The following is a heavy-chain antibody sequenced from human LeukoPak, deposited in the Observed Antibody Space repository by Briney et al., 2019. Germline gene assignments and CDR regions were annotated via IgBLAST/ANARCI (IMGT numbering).Heavy chain of an antibody. CDR3: ARDGRVVGYCSSTSCYEPDAFDI. CDR2: ISAYNGNT. V-gene: IGHV1-18*04. D-gene: IGHD2-2*01. J-gene: IGHJ3*02. Sequence: ASVKVSCKASGYTFTIYGISWVRQAPGQGLEWMGWISAYNGNTNYSQKLQGRVTMTTDTSTSTAYMELRSLRSDDTAVYYCARDGRVVGYCSSTSCYEPDAFDIWGQGTMVTVSS. CDR1: GYTFTIYG.